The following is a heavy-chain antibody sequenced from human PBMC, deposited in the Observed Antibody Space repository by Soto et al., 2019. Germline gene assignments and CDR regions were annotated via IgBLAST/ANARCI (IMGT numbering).Heavy chain of an antibody. CDR2: ITDSGYTA. D-gene: IGHD6-19*01. Sequence: PGGSLRLSCAASGFSFGTFVMTWFRQAPGGGLEWVASITDSGYTASYAETVEGRFTVSRDNSKNKLHLQMNGLRAEDTATYYCAKNGQWLATPTEAWGQGTLVTVSS. V-gene: IGHV3-23*01. J-gene: IGHJ4*02. CDR1: GFSFGTFV. CDR3: AKNGQWLATPTEA.